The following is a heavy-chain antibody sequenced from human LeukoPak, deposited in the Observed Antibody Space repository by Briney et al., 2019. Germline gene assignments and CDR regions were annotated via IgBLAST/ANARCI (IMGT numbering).Heavy chain of an antibody. CDR2: IYYSGST. D-gene: IGHD3-3*01. CDR3: ARGRFLDAFDI. CDR1: GGSISSYY. Sequence: ASETLSLTCTVSGGSISSYYWSWIRQPPGKGLEWIGCIYYSGSTKYKPSLKSRVTISVDTSKNQFSLKLSSVTAADTAVYYCARGRFLDAFDIWGQGTMVTVSS. J-gene: IGHJ3*02. V-gene: IGHV4-59*01.